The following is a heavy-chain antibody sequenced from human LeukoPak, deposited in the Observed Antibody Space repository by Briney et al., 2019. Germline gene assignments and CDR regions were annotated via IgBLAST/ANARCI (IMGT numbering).Heavy chain of an antibody. CDR1: GYTFTSYY. CDR3: ARGQQWVDY. J-gene: IGHJ4*02. V-gene: IGHV1-46*01. CDR2: INSSGGST. Sequence: ASVKESCKTSGYTFTSYYIRWVRQAPGQGLEWMGLINSSGGSTAYSQRFQGRVTMTRDTSTSTVYMELSSLRSEDTAVYYCARGQQWVDYWGQGTLVTVSS. D-gene: IGHD6-19*01.